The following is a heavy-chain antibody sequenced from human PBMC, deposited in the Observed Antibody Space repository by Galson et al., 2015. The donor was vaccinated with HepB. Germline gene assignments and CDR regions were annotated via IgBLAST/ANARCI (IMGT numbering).Heavy chain of an antibody. V-gene: IGHV1-46*01. Sequence: SVKVSCKASGDTFSKNYAHWVRQAPGQGLERMGIINPRGGRSTYAQMFQGRVTMTSDTSTSTVYMDLSSLTSEDTAVYYCVRGGAGDTNDYYFFDYWGQGTLVTVSS. CDR2: INPRGGRS. J-gene: IGHJ4*02. CDR3: VRGGAGDTNDYYFFDY. D-gene: IGHD3-22*01. CDR1: GDTFSKNY.